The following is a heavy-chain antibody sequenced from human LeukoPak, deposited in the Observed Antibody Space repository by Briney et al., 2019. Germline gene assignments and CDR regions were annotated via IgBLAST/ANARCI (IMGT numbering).Heavy chain of an antibody. V-gene: IGHV3-7*03. J-gene: IGHJ4*02. Sequence: GGSLRLSCAASGFTVSDNYMTWVRQAPGKGLEWVGNINQDGSAKYYVDSVKGRFTISRDNAKNSLYLQMDSLRAEDTAVYYCARGLIFWGQGTLVTVSS. CDR1: GFTVSDNY. CDR3: ARGLIF. CDR2: INQDGSAK. D-gene: IGHD3-9*01.